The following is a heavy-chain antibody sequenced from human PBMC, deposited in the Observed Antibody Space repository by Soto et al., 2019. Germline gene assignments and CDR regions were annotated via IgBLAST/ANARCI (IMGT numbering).Heavy chain of an antibody. Sequence: GGSLRLSCAASGFTFSSYAMHWVRQAPGKGLEWVAVISYDGSNKYYADSVKGRFTISRDNSKNTLYLQMNSLRAEDTAVYYWARDLTSADTAMVMGFDYWGQGTLVTVSS. D-gene: IGHD5-18*01. CDR1: GFTFSSYA. V-gene: IGHV3-30-3*01. CDR2: ISYDGSNK. CDR3: ARDLTSADTAMVMGFDY. J-gene: IGHJ4*02.